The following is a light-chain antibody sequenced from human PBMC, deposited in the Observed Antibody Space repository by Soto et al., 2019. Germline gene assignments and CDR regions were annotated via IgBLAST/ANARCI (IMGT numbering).Light chain of an antibody. CDR3: LQALQTPWP. J-gene: IGKJ1*01. CDR1: QSLLHSNGYNY. V-gene: IGKV2-28*01. CDR2: LGS. Sequence: VMTQSPLSLPVTPGEPASISCRSSQSLLHSNGYNYLDWYLQKPGQSPQLLIYLGSNRASGEHERFSGSEPGTEFKREISRGEAKDYAGDYCLQALQTPWPVSQETKQEIK.